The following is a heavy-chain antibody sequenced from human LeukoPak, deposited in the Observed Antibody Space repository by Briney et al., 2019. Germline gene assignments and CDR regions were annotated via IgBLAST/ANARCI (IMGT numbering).Heavy chain of an antibody. V-gene: IGHV4-61*08. CDR3: AKNAGYSSSWIDY. CDR1: GGSVSSGGYY. CDR2: IYYSGST. Sequence: SETLSLTCTVSGGSVSSGGYYWSWIRQPPGKGLEWIGYIYYSGSTNYNPSLKSRVTISVDTSKNQFSLKLSSATAADTAVYYCAKNAGYSSSWIDYWGQGTLVTVSS. J-gene: IGHJ4*02. D-gene: IGHD6-13*01.